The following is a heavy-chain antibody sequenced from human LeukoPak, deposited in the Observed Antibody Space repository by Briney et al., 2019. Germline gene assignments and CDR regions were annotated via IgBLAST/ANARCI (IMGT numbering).Heavy chain of an antibody. CDR2: INPNNGGT. V-gene: IGHV1-2*06. D-gene: IGHD5-18*01. Sequence: ASVKVSCKASGYTFTGYYIHWVRPAPGQGLEWMGRINPNNGGTNYAHKFQGRVTMTRDTSISTASMELTRLRSDDTAVYCCARDLSSYDPYFDYWGQGTLVTVSS. J-gene: IGHJ4*02. CDR3: ARDLSSYDPYFDY. CDR1: GYTFTGYY.